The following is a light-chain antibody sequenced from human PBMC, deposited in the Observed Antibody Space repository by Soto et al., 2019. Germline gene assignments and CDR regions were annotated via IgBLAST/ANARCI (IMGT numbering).Light chain of an antibody. CDR2: DAS. CDR3: QQHHNWPWT. CDR1: QTVRNN. Sequence: EFVLTQSPGTLSLSPGERATLSCRASQTVRNNYLAWYQQKPGQAPRLLIYDASNRATGIPARFSGSGSGTEFTLTISSLQSEDFAVYYCQQHHNWPWTFGQGTKVDIK. J-gene: IGKJ1*01. V-gene: IGKV3D-15*01.